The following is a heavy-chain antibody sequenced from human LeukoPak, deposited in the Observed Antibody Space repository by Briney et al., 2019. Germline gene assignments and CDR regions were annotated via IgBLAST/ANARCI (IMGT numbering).Heavy chain of an antibody. CDR2: IYYSGGT. CDR1: GGSISSYY. J-gene: IGHJ4*02. CDR3: ASGRRWSPFDY. Sequence: TSETLSLTCTVSGGSISSYYWSWIRQPPGKGLEWIGYIYYSGGTNYNPSLKSRVTISVDTSKNQFSLKLSSVTAADTAVYYCASGRRWSPFDYWGQGTLVTVSS. V-gene: IGHV4-59*01. D-gene: IGHD2-15*01.